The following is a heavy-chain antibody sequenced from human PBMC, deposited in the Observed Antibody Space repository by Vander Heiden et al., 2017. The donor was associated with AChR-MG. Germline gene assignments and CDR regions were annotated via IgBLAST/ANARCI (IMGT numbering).Heavy chain of an antibody. V-gene: IGHV3-74*01. CDR1: GLTFSTYW. CDR2: IKSDGRTT. CDR3: ARASASLSYAFDV. J-gene: IGHJ3*01. Sequence: EVQLVESGGGLVQPGGSLRLPCPASGLTFSTYWTHWVRQPPGKGLVWVSRIKSDGRTTTYTESVKGRFTISRDNAKNTVYLQMNSLSDEDTAVYYCARASASLSYAFDVWGQGTMVTVSS.